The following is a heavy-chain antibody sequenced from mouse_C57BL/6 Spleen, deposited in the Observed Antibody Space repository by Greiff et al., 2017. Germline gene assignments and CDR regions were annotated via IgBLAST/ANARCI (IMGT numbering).Heavy chain of an antibody. V-gene: IGHV1-55*01. CDR2: IYPGSGST. D-gene: IGHD3-3*01. J-gene: IGHJ4*01. Sequence: QVQLQQSGAELVKPGASVKMSCKASGYTFTSYWITWVKQRPGQGLEWIGDIYPGSGSTNYNEKFKSKATLTVDTSSSTAYMRLSSLTSEDSAVYYCARRGRDYAMDYWGQGTSVTVSS. CDR3: ARRGRDYAMDY. CDR1: GYTFTSYW.